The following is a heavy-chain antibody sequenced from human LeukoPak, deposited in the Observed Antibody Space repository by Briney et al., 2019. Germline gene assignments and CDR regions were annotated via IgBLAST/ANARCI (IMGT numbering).Heavy chain of an antibody. CDR1: GGSFSGYY. CDR2: INHSGST. Sequence: PSETLSLTCAVYGGSFSGYYWSWIRQPPGKGLEWIGEINHSGSTNYNPSLKSRVTISVDTSKNQFSLKLSSVTAADTAVYYCARGIAAAGTWFYYYYYYMDVWGKGTTVTVSS. V-gene: IGHV4-34*01. CDR3: ARGIAAAGTWFYYYYYYMDV. D-gene: IGHD6-13*01. J-gene: IGHJ6*03.